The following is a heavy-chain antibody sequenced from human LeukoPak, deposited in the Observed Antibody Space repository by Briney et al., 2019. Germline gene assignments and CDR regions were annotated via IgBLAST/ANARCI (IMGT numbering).Heavy chain of an antibody. Sequence: GGSLRLSCAASGFTFSSYGMHWVRQAPGKGLEWVAFIRYDGSNKYYADSVKGRFTISRDNSKNMLYLQMDTLRAEDTALYYCAKDPGASVSGFHMDVWGKGTTVIVSS. J-gene: IGHJ6*03. CDR1: GFTFSSYG. CDR3: AKDPGASVSGFHMDV. CDR2: IRYDGSNK. V-gene: IGHV3-30*02. D-gene: IGHD2/OR15-2a*01.